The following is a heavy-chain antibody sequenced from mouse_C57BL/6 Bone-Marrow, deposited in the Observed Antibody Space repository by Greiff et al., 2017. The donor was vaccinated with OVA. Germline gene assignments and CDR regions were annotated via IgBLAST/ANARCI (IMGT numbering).Heavy chain of an antibody. Sequence: QVQLQQPGPELVKPGASVKLSCKASGYTFTSYWMHWVKQRPGQGLEWIGNINPSNGGTNYNEKFKSKATLTVDKSSSTAYMQLSSLTSEDSAVYYCARELLRYLWYFDVWGTGTTVTVSS. CDR1: GYTFTSYW. CDR2: INPSNGGT. J-gene: IGHJ1*03. D-gene: IGHD1-1*01. V-gene: IGHV1-53*01. CDR3: ARELLRYLWYFDV.